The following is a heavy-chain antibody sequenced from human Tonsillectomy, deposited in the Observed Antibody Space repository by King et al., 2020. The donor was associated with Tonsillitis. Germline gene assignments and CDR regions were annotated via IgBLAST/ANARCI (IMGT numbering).Heavy chain of an antibody. CDR3: ARGGTWNDGGLFDY. J-gene: IGHJ4*02. CDR2: ISPYNGDT. V-gene: IGHV1-18*04. D-gene: IGHD1-1*01. CDR1: GYTFTFYG. Sequence: VQLVESGAEVKKPGASVNVSCKASGYTFTFYGISWVRQAPAQGLEWMGWISPYNGDTVYAQKLQGRVTLTTDTSTSTAYMELRSLRSDDTAVYYCARGGTWNDGGLFDYWGQGTLVTVSS.